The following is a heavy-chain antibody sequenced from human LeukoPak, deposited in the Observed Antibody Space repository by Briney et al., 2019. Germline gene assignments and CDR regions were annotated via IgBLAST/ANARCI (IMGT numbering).Heavy chain of an antibody. CDR3: AREMLVIPAAVDY. CDR2: ISLSGRFI. CDR1: GFNFSAFS. Sequence: GSLRLSCGASGFNFSAFSMSWVRQAPGKGLEWVASISLSGRFIYYADSLKGRFTISRDNAKNSVHLQVNSLRAEDTAVYYCAREMLVIPAAVDYWGQGTLVTVSS. J-gene: IGHJ4*02. V-gene: IGHV3-21*01. D-gene: IGHD2-2*01.